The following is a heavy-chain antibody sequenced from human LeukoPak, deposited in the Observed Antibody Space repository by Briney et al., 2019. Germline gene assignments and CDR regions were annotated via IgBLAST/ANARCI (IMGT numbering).Heavy chain of an antibody. V-gene: IGHV1-69*05. Sequence: ASVKVSCKASGGTFSSYAISWVRQAPGQGLEWMGGIIPIFGTATYAQKFQGRVTITTDESTSTAYMELSSLRSEDTAVYYCARHALYLAGAFDIWGQGTMVTVSS. D-gene: IGHD2-15*01. CDR1: GGTFSSYA. CDR3: ARHALYLAGAFDI. CDR2: IIPIFGTA. J-gene: IGHJ3*02.